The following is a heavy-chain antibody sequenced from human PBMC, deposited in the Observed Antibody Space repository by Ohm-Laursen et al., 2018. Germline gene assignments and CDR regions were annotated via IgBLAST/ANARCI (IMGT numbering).Heavy chain of an antibody. J-gene: IGHJ6*02. V-gene: IGHV1-46*01. Sequence: ASVKVSCKASGYTFTSYYMHWVRQAPGQGLEWMGIINPSGGSTSYAQKFQGRVTVTTDTSTSTAYMELRSLTSDDTAVYFCARDSYYDFWSGYSTYYHGMDVWGQGTTVTVSS. CDR2: INPSGGST. CDR1: GYTFTSYY. CDR3: ARDSYYDFWSGYSTYYHGMDV. D-gene: IGHD3-3*01.